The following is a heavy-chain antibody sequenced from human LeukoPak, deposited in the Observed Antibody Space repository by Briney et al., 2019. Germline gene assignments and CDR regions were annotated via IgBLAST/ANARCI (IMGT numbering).Heavy chain of an antibody. V-gene: IGHV4-38-2*02. CDR3: ARFIAYYDTLTGHYTENYFDH. CDR1: GYSISSGSY. D-gene: IGHD3-9*01. CDR2: IYHTGAT. J-gene: IGHJ4*02. Sequence: SETLSLTCTVSGYSISSGSYRGWIRQSPGKGLEWIGSIYHTGATYYNPSLKSRVTMSVDTSKNQFSLRLSSVTAADTAVFYCARFIAYYDTLTGHYTENYFDHWGQGTLVTVSS.